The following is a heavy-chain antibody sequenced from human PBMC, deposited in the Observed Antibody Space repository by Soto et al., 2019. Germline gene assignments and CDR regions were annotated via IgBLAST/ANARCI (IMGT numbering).Heavy chain of an antibody. Sequence: GASVKVSCKASGYTFTSYGISWVRQAPGQGLEWMGWISAYNGNTNYAQKLQGRVTMTTDTSTSTAYMELRSLRSDDTAVYYCAGHPRSGYYDFWSGYFYYYYGMDVWGQGTTVTVSS. CDR2: ISAYNGNT. J-gene: IGHJ6*02. V-gene: IGHV1-18*04. CDR3: AGHPRSGYYDFWSGYFYYYYGMDV. CDR1: GYTFTSYG. D-gene: IGHD3-3*01.